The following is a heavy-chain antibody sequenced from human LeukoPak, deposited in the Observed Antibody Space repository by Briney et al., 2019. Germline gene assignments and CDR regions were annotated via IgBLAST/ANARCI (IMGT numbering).Heavy chain of an antibody. CDR3: ARCLAVAGTPFDY. D-gene: IGHD6-19*01. V-gene: IGHV1-69*04. J-gene: IGHJ4*02. CDR2: IIPILGIA. CDR1: GGTFSSYA. Sequence: GASVKVSCKASGGTFSSYAISWVRQAAGQGLEWMGRIIPILGIANYAQKFQGRVTITADKSTSTAYMELSSLRSEDTAVYYCARCLAVAGTPFDYWGQGTLVTVSS.